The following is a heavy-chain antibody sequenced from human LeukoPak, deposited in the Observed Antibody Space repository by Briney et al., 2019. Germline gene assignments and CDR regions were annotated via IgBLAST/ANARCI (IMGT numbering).Heavy chain of an antibody. CDR3: AHRGVVREKYFLH. V-gene: IGHV2-5*01. D-gene: IGHD3-10*01. CDR2: IYGNDNK. J-gene: IGHJ1*01. CDR1: GFSRRRHTVG. Sequence: SGPTLLKPPQTLTLTCTVSGFSRRRHTVGVGWIRQPPGRAREWLSAIYGNDNKRYRPSLRVRVTITNDTSKNQVVLTMTNMDPVDTATYYCAHRGVVREKYFLHWGQGTLVTVS.